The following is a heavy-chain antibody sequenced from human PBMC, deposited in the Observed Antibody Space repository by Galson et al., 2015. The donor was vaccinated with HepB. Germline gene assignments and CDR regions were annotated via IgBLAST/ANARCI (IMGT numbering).Heavy chain of an antibody. V-gene: IGHV1-3*01. D-gene: IGHD2-21*01. Sequence: SVKVSCKASGYTFTSYAMHWVRQAPGQRLEWMGWINAGNGNTKYSQKFQGRVTITRDTSASTAYMELSSLRSEDTAVYYCARFLSCGGDCTEHHDAFDIWGQGTMVTVSS. CDR2: INAGNGNT. J-gene: IGHJ3*02. CDR1: GYTFTSYA. CDR3: ARFLSCGGDCTEHHDAFDI.